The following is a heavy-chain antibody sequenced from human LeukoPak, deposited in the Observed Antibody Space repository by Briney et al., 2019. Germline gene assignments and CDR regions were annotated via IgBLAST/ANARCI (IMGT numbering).Heavy chain of an antibody. CDR1: GGSISSYY. J-gene: IGHJ3*02. Sequence: SETLSLTCTVSGGSISSYYWSWIRQPAGKGLEWIGRIYTSGSTNYNPSLKSRVTMSVDTSKNQFSLKLSSVTAADTAVYYCARVYSSGWRDAFDIWGPGTMVTVSS. V-gene: IGHV4-4*07. D-gene: IGHD6-19*01. CDR2: IYTSGST. CDR3: ARVYSSGWRDAFDI.